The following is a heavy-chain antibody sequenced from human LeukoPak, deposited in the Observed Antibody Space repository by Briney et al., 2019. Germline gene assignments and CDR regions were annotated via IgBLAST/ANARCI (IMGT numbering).Heavy chain of an antibody. CDR1: GFTLSNYW. Sequence: GGSLRLSCAASGFTLSNYWMNWVRQAPGKGLEWVADIKEDGSEKYYVDSVKGRFTISRDNAKNSLYLQMNSLRAEDTALYYCARTPLAVAYYYYMDVWGKGTTVTVSS. D-gene: IGHD6-19*01. CDR2: IKEDGSEK. CDR3: ARTPLAVAYYYYMDV. J-gene: IGHJ6*03. V-gene: IGHV3-7*03.